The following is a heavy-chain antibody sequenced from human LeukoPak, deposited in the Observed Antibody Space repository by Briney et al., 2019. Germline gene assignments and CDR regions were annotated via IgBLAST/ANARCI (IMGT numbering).Heavy chain of an antibody. CDR2: ISGYGEKI. Sequence: GGSLRLSCTTFGFTFSDYAMTWVRQAPGKGLEWVSDISGYGEKIFHADSVKGRFTISRDSSTNTLYLHMDSLRAEDTAVYYCARAPRGFQWFVEHWGQGTLVTVSS. V-gene: IGHV3-23*01. J-gene: IGHJ4*02. D-gene: IGHD3-22*01. CDR1: GFTFSDYA. CDR3: ARAPRGFQWFVEH.